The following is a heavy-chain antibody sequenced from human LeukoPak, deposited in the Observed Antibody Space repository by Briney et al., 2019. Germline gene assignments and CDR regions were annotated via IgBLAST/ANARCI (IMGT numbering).Heavy chain of an antibody. CDR1: GGSISSYY. J-gene: IGHJ5*02. D-gene: IGHD3-10*01. Sequence: SETLSLTCTVSGGSISSYYWSWIRQPPGKGLEWIGYIYYSGSTNYNPPLKSRVTISVDTSKNQFSLKLSSVTAADTAVYYCARVGYYGSGSYLPPRDWFDPWGQGTLVTVSS. CDR3: ARVGYYGSGSYLPPRDWFDP. V-gene: IGHV4-59*01. CDR2: IYYSGST.